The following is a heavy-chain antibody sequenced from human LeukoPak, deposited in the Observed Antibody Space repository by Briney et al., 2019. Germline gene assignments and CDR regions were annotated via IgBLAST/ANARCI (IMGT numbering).Heavy chain of an antibody. Sequence: SETLSLTCAVYGGSFSGYYWSWIRQPPGKWLEWIGEINHSGSTNYNPSLKSRVTISVDTSKNQFSLKLSSVTAADTAVYYCARRQGAVAGRSRRDWYFDLWGRGTLVTVSS. V-gene: IGHV4-34*01. CDR3: ARRQGAVAGRSRRDWYFDL. CDR2: INHSGST. D-gene: IGHD6-19*01. J-gene: IGHJ2*01. CDR1: GGSFSGYY.